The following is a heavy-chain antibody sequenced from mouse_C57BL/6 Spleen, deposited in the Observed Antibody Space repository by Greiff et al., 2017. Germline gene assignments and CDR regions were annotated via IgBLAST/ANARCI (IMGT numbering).Heavy chain of an antibody. J-gene: IGHJ2*01. CDR3: AKGSNSTVEATSDY. Sequence: QVQLQQPGAELVKPGTSVKLSCKASGYTFTSYWMHWVKQRPGQGLEWIGVIHPSDSDTNYNQKFKGKATLTVDTSSSTAYMQLSSLTSEDSAVYEGAKGSNSTVEATSDYWGQGTTLTVSS. D-gene: IGHD1-1*01. CDR2: IHPSDSDT. V-gene: IGHV1-59*01. CDR1: GYTFTSYW.